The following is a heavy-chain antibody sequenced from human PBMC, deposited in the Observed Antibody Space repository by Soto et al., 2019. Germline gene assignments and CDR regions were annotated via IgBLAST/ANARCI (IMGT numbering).Heavy chain of an antibody. CDR2: INSDGSST. Sequence: GGSLRLSCAASGFTFSSYWMHWVRQAPGKGLVWVSRINSDGSSTSYADSVKGRFTISRDNAKNTLYLQMNSLRAEDTAVYYCARVGAAGTFYYYYMDVWGKGTTVTVSS. CDR3: ARVGAAGTFYYYYMDV. V-gene: IGHV3-74*01. CDR1: GFTFSSYW. J-gene: IGHJ6*03. D-gene: IGHD6-13*01.